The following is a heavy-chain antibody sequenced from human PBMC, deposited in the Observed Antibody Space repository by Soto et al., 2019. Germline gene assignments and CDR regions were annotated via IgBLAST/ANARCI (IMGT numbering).Heavy chain of an antibody. V-gene: IGHV1-69*01. D-gene: IGHD3-22*01. J-gene: IGHJ4*02. CDR1: GGTFSSYA. CDR3: ARGVHDDSSGYYYFY. CDR2: IIPLFGTA. Sequence: SVKCSCKASGGTFSSYAIDWVRQAPGQGLEWMGGIIPLFGTAKHAQKFQGRITITADESTRTAYMELRSLRSEDTAVYYCARGVHDDSSGYYYFYWGQGTLVTVSS.